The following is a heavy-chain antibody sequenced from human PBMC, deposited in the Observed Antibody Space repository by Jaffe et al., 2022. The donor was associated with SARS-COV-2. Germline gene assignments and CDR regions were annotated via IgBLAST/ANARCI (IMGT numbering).Heavy chain of an antibody. V-gene: IGHV3-23*01. J-gene: IGHJ4*02. CDR1: GFPFSGYS. CDR3: ARETRVSGFEN. CDR2: ISGSGAGT. Sequence: EVHLLESGGGLVQPGGSLRLSCVASGFPFSGYSLSWVRQAPGKGLEWVSAISGSGAGTYYADSVKGRFTISRDNSKNTLYLQMNSLRADETAAYYCARETRVSGFENWGQGTLVTVSS.